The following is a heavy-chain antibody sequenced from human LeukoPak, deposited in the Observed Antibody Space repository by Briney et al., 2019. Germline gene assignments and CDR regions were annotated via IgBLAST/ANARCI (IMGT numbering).Heavy chain of an antibody. V-gene: IGHV4-59*12. D-gene: IGHD2-15*01. Sequence: PSETLSLTCTVSGGSISTYYWSWIRQPPGKELEWIGYNSYSGSTNYNPSLKSRVTISVDTSKNQFSLKLSSVTAADTAVYYCARGRGYCSGGSCYGYYHYYMDVWGKGTTVTVSS. CDR2: NSYSGST. J-gene: IGHJ6*03. CDR1: GGSISTYY. CDR3: ARGRGYCSGGSCYGYYHYYMDV.